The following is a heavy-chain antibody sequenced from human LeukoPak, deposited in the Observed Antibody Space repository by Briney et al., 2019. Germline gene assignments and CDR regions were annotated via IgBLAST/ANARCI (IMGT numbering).Heavy chain of an antibody. CDR1: GFTFTNAW. Sequence: KAGGSLRLSCAASGFTFTNAWMSWVRQAPGKGLEWVGRIKSKTDGGKTDYAAPVKGRFTISRDDSKNTLYLQMNSLKTEDTAVYYCTTDRDILVVVPATDWFDPWGQGTLVAVSS. J-gene: IGHJ5*02. CDR2: IKSKTDGGKT. V-gene: IGHV3-15*01. D-gene: IGHD2-15*01. CDR3: TTDRDILVVVPATDWFDP.